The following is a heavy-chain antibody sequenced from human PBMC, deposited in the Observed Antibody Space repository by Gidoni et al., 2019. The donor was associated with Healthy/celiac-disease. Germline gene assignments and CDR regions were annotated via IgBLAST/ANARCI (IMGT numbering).Heavy chain of an antibody. CDR2: ISYDGSNK. D-gene: IGHD6-19*01. Sequence: QVQLVESGGGVVQPGRSLRLSCAASGFTFSSYGMHWVRQAPGKGLEWVAVISYDGSNKYYADSVKGRFTISRDNSKNTLYLQMNSLRAEDTAVYYCAKVPPAGPYYYGMDVWGQGTTVTVSS. CDR3: AKVPPAGPYYYGMDV. J-gene: IGHJ6*02. CDR1: GFTFSSYG. V-gene: IGHV3-30*18.